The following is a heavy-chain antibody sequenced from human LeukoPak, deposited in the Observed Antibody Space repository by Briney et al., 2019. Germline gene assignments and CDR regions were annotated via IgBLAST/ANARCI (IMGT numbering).Heavy chain of an antibody. J-gene: IGHJ1*01. Sequence: GGSLRLSCAGSGFTFSNSWMGWVRQTPGKGLEWVANVQHIGGETYYVDSVKGRFTISRDNAKNSVYLQMNSLGADDTAVYYCATYSILNAREFRYWGQGTLVTVTS. CDR2: VQHIGGET. CDR1: GFTFSNSW. D-gene: IGHD4-11*01. V-gene: IGHV3-7*01. CDR3: ATYSILNAREFRY.